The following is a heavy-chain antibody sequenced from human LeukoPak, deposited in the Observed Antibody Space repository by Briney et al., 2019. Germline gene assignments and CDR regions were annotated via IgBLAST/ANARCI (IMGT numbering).Heavy chain of an antibody. D-gene: IGHD3-3*01. CDR3: ARVWSNSFSSTNWFDP. Sequence: ASVKVSCKASGYTFTSYDINWVRQAPGQGLEWMGWMNPNSGNTGYAQKFQGRVTMTRNTSISTAYMELSSLRSEDTAVYYCARVWSNSFSSTNWFDPWGQGTLVTVSS. V-gene: IGHV1-8*01. J-gene: IGHJ5*02. CDR2: MNPNSGNT. CDR1: GYTFTSYD.